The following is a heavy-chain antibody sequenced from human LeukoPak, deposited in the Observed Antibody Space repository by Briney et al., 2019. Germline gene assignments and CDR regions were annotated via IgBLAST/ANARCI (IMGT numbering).Heavy chain of an antibody. V-gene: IGHV3-30*01. CDR2: VSYDGTNK. J-gene: IGHJ4*02. Sequence: PGRSLRLSCAASGFTFNNYAMNWVRQAPGKGLEWVAIVSYDGTNKYFADSVNGRFTISRDKFKNTLTLQMNSLRAEDTAVYYCARLGVVADAFDFWGQGTLVTVSS. CDR3: ARLGVVADAFDF. CDR1: GFTFNNYA. D-gene: IGHD3-10*01.